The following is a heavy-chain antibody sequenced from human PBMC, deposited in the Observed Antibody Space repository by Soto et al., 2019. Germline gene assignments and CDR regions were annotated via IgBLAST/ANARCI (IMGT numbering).Heavy chain of an antibody. V-gene: IGHV2-5*02. CDR2: IYWDDDE. CDR3: ARDSSGLYGFDS. CDR1: GFSLTTSGVG. J-gene: IGHJ4*02. Sequence: QITLKESGPTLVKPTQTLTLTCPFTGFSLTTSGVGVGWIRQPPGKALEWLALIYWDDDERYSPSLKSRLTIAKDTSKNQVILTMTNMDPVDTATYYCARDSSGLYGFDSWGQGTLVTVSS. D-gene: IGHD3-22*01.